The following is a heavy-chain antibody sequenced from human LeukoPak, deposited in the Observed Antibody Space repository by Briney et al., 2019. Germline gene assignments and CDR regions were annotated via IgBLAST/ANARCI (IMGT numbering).Heavy chain of an antibody. V-gene: IGHV4-61*01. Sequence: PSETLSLTCTVSGGSVSSGSYYWRWLRQPPGKGLEWIGYIYYSGSTNYNPSLKSRVTISVDTSKNQFSLKLSSVTAADTAVYYCASRGVLGDDAFDIWGQGTMATVSS. D-gene: IGHD3-3*02. CDR2: IYYSGST. CDR1: GGSVSSGSYY. J-gene: IGHJ3*02. CDR3: ASRGVLGDDAFDI.